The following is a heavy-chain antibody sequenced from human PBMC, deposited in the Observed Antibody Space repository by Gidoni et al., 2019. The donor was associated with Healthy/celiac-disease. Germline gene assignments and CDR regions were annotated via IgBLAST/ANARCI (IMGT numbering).Heavy chain of an antibody. J-gene: IGHJ6*02. CDR3: ARDPYYYGMDV. CDR2: ISSSGSTI. Sequence: EVQLVESGGGLVKPGGSLRLSCAASGFTFSSYSMNWVRQAPGKGLEWVSSISSSGSTIYYADSVKGRFTISRDNAKNSLYLQMNSLRAEDTAVYYCARDPYYYGMDVWGQGTTVTVSS. CDR1: GFTFSSYS. V-gene: IGHV3-21*01.